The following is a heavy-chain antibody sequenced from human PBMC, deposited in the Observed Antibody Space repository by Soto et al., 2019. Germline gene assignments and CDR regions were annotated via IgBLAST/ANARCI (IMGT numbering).Heavy chain of an antibody. J-gene: IGHJ1*01. CDR3: ARVLGPEYAEYLQH. V-gene: IGHV3-21*01. Sequence: EVQLVESGGGLVKPGGSLRLSCAASGFTFSSYSMNWVRQAPGKGLEWVSSISSSSSYIYYADSVKGRFTISRDNAKNSLYLQMNSLRAEDTAVYYCARVLGPEYAEYLQHWGQGTLVTVSS. CDR1: GFTFSSYS. CDR2: ISSSSSYI.